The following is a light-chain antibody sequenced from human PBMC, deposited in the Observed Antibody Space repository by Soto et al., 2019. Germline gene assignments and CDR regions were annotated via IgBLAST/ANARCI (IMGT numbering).Light chain of an antibody. CDR1: QSVRSSY. J-gene: IGKJ1*01. CDR2: GAS. V-gene: IGKV3-20*01. CDR3: QQFGGSPRT. Sequence: EIVLTQSPGTLSLSPGERATLSCRASQSVRSSYLAWYQQKPGQAPRLLIYGASSRAPGIPDRFSGSGSGTDFSLTISRLEPEDFAVYYCQQFGGSPRTFGQGTKVEIK.